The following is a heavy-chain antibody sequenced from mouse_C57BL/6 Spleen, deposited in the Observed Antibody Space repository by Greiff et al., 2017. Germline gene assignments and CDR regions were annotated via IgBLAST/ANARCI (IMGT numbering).Heavy chain of an antibody. Sequence: EVQLVESGGDLVKPGGSLKLSCAASGFTFSSYGMSWVRQTPDKRLEWVATISSGGSYTYYPDSVKGRFTISRDNAKNTLYLQMGSLKSEDTAMYYCARRAYYYGSSERTYYFDYWGQGTTLTVSS. CDR3: ARRAYYYGSSERTYYFDY. D-gene: IGHD1-1*01. CDR2: ISSGGSYT. V-gene: IGHV5-6*01. CDR1: GFTFSSYG. J-gene: IGHJ2*01.